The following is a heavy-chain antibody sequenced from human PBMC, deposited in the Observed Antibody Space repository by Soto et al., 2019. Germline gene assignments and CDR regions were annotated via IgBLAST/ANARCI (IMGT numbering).Heavy chain of an antibody. CDR2: IKTDASEK. J-gene: IGHJ4*01. CDR3: ARDSGYGSENSVNHYLDC. CDR1: GFTLRSYW. D-gene: IGHD3-10*01. Sequence: EEQLVASGGGLVQPGGSLRLSCAASGFTLRSYWMSWVRQAPGKGLEWLATIKTDASEKKYVDSVKGRFTVFRDNAKNSLYLQMDSLRAEDTAEYYCARDSGYGSENSVNHYLDCWGRGTLVTVSS. V-gene: IGHV3-7*01.